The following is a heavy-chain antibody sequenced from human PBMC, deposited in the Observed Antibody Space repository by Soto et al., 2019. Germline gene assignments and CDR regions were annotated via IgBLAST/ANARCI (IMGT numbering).Heavy chain of an antibody. Sequence: QVQLQESGPGLVKPSQTLSLTCTVSGGSISSGGYYWSWIRQHPGKGLEWIGYIYYSGSTYYNPSLKSRVTISVDTSKNQFSLKLSSVTAADTAVYYCARGDCSGGSCYSGKDYWGQGTLVTVSS. J-gene: IGHJ4*02. CDR2: IYYSGST. V-gene: IGHV4-31*03. D-gene: IGHD2-15*01. CDR3: ARGDCSGGSCYSGKDY. CDR1: GGSISSGGYY.